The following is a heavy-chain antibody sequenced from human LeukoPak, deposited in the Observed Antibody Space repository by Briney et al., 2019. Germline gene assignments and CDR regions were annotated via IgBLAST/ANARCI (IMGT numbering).Heavy chain of an antibody. J-gene: IGHJ4*02. CDR2: INHSGST. CDR1: GGSFSGYY. D-gene: IGHD5-12*01. V-gene: IGHV4-34*01. CDR3: AAHTAGRGSGY. Sequence: SETLSLTCAVYGGSFSGYYWSWIRQPPGKGLEWIGEINHSGSTNYNPSLKSRVTISVDTSKNQFSLTLSSVTAADTAVYYCAAHTAGRGSGYWGQGILVAVSS.